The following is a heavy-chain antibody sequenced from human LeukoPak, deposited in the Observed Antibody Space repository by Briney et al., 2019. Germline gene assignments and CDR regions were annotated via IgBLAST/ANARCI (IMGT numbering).Heavy chain of an antibody. D-gene: IGHD1-20*01. J-gene: IGHJ4*02. Sequence: GASLRLSCKASGYTFTNYGMSWVRQAPGQGLEWMGWISAYNGDTNYAQKLQGRVTMTTDTSTSTAYMELRSLTSDDTAVYYCARGDNWNDGGFDFWGQGTLVTVSS. CDR1: GYTFTNYG. CDR2: ISAYNGDT. V-gene: IGHV1-18*01. CDR3: ARGDNWNDGGFDF.